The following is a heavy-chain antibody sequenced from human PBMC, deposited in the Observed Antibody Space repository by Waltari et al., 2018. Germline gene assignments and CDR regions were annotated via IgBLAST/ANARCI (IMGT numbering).Heavy chain of an antibody. D-gene: IGHD6-13*01. CDR1: GVSISTPHW. J-gene: IGHJ5*01. V-gene: IGHV4-4*02. CDR3: AKVSEYTSGWYGWFDS. CDR2: RYHSGST. Sequence: QVQLQESGPGLVKPSETLSLPCAVSGVSISTPHWGSWVRQSPGKGLEWIGGRYHSGSTNYNPSLESRLTISIDKSKNQFSLRLTSVTAADTAVYYCAKVSEYTSGWYGWFDSWGQGTLVTVSS.